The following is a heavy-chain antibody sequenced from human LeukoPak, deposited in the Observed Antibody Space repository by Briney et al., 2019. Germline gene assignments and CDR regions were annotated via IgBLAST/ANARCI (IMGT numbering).Heavy chain of an antibody. V-gene: IGHV4-59*08. CDR1: GGSISGDH. CDR2: IYYSGST. Sequence: SETLSLTCTVSGGSISGDHWNWIRQPPGKGLEWIGYIYYSGSTNYNPSLKSRVTISIDTSKNQFSLKLTSVAAADTAVYYCARRNDFGIWGQGTMVTVSS. CDR3: ARRNDFGI. J-gene: IGHJ3*02.